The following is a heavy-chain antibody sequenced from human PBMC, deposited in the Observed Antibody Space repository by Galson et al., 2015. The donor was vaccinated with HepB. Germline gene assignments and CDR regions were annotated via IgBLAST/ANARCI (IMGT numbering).Heavy chain of an antibody. CDR1: GGTFSSYA. J-gene: IGHJ6*02. CDR2: IIPILGVA. D-gene: IGHD2-21*02. V-gene: IGHV1-69*04. CDR3: ARDGVYCGGDCYYYYGMDV. Sequence: SVKVSCKASGGTFSSYAISWVRQAPGQGLEWMGRIIPILGVANYAQKFQGRVTITADKSTSTAYMELSSLRSEDTAVYYCARDGVYCGGDCYYYYGMDVWGQGTTVTVSS.